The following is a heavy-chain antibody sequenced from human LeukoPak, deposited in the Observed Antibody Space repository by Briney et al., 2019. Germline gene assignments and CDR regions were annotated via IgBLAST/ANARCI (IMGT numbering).Heavy chain of an antibody. Sequence: SETLSLTCTVSGGSISSSGYYWGWNRQPPGKGLEWIASIYYSGSTYYNTSLKSRVTISVDTSKTQLSLKLSSLTAADTAVYYCARHEYSGSYYGLSWFDPWGQGTLVTVSS. CDR1: GGSISSSGYY. CDR2: IYYSGST. CDR3: ARHEYSGSYYGLSWFDP. D-gene: IGHD1-26*01. V-gene: IGHV4-39*01. J-gene: IGHJ5*02.